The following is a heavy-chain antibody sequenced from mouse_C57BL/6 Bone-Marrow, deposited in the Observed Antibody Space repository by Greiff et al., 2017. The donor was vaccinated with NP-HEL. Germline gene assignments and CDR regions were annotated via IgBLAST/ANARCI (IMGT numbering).Heavy chain of an antibody. D-gene: IGHD1-1*01. V-gene: IGHV1-47*01. CDR3: ARRSNFDYAMDY. Sequence: QVQLQQSGAELVKPGASVKMSCKASGYTFTTYPIEWMNQSHGKCLEWIGNFHPYNDDTTYNEPFTGKATLTVAKSSRSVYLDLSRLTSDDSAVYYCARRSNFDYAMDYWGQGTSVTVSS. CDR2: FHPYNDDT. J-gene: IGHJ4*01. CDR1: GYTFTTYP.